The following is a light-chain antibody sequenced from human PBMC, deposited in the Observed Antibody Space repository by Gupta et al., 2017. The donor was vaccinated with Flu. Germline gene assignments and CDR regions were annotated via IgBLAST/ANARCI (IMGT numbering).Light chain of an antibody. CDR3: QVWDSSTDLFYV. CDR1: DIGTKS. V-gene: IGLV3-21*02. J-gene: IGLJ1*01. Sequence: SYVLTQAPLVSVATGQTARLPCGGNDIGTKSVHWYQQKPGQAPVLVVYDDSDRPSGIPERFSGSNSGNTATLTISRVEAGDEADYYCQVWDSSTDLFYVFGSGTKVTVL. CDR2: DDS.